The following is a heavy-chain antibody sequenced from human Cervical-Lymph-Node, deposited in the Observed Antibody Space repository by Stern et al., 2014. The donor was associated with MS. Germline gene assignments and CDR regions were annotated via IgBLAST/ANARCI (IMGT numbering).Heavy chain of an antibody. CDR1: GGSLSSGNYY. D-gene: IGHD3-9*01. CDR3: ARGNYDVLTDNGGHGFDI. Sequence: VQLEESGPGLVKPSQTLSLTCTVSGGSLSSGNYYWSWIRQPAGEGLEWIGRIYSSGSTQYNPPLKSRVTISPETSPSQFSLRLGFGTAADTAVYYCARGNYDVLTDNGGHGFDIWGQGTMVTVSS. V-gene: IGHV4-61*02. CDR2: IYSSGST. J-gene: IGHJ3*02.